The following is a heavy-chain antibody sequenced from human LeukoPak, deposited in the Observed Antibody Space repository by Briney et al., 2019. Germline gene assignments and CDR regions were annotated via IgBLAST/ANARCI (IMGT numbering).Heavy chain of an antibody. CDR3: ARGALSSSWYYYYYMDV. CDR1: GYTFTSYG. V-gene: IGHV1-18*01. Sequence: ASVQVSCKASGYTFTSYGISWVRQAPGQGLEWMGWISAYNGNTNYAQKLQGRVTMTTDTSPSTAYMELRSLRSDDTAVYYCARGALSSSWYYYYYMDVWGKGTTVTISS. J-gene: IGHJ6*03. D-gene: IGHD6-13*01. CDR2: ISAYNGNT.